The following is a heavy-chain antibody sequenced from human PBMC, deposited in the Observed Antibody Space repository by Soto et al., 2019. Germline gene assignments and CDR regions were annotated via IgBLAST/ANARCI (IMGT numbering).Heavy chain of an antibody. J-gene: IGHJ6*02. CDR3: AREGPAPYYYYGMDV. V-gene: IGHV1-18*01. Sequence: QVQLVQSGGEVKKPGASVKVSSKTSGYSFTTYGISWVRQAPGQGLEWMGWISGYNGNTHYAQKFQGRVSMTTDTSTSTAYMELRSLRSDDTAVYYCAREGPAPYYYYGMDVWGQGTTVTVSS. CDR2: ISGYNGNT. CDR1: GYSFTTYG.